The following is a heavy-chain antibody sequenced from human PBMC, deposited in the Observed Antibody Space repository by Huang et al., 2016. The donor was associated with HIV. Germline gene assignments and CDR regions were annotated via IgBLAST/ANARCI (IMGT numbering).Heavy chain of an antibody. V-gene: IGHV4-34*01. J-gene: IGHJ6*03. CDR2: INHSEST. CDR3: ARGQGGYYYYYMDV. CDR1: GGSFSGYY. Sequence: QVQLQQWGAGLLRPSETLSLTCAVYGGSFSGYYGTWIRQPPGKGLELIGEINHSESTNYNPSLKSRVTISVDTSRNQFSLTLTSVTAADTAVYYCARGQGGYYYYYMDVWGKGTTVTVSS.